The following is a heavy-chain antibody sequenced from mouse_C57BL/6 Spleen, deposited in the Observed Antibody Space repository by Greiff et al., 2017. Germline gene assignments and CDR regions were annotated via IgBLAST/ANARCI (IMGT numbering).Heavy chain of an antibody. CDR2: ISSGSSTI. J-gene: IGHJ2*01. CDR1: GFTFSDYG. V-gene: IGHV5-17*01. D-gene: IGHD2-1*01. CDR3: ARAGGNPVYFDY. Sequence: DVKLVESGGGLVKPGGSLKLSCAASGFTFSDYGMHWVRQAPEKGLEWVAYISSGSSTIYYADTVKGRFTISRDNAKNTLFLQMTSLRSEDTAMYYCARAGGNPVYFDYWGQGTTLTVSS.